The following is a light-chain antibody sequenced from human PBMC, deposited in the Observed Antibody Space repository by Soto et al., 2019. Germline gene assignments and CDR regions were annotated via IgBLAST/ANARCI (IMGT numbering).Light chain of an antibody. J-gene: IGKJ4*01. Sequence: EIVMTQSPATLSVSPGQRATLSCSASQSVSSNLAWYQQKPGRAPRLLIYGASTRAPGIPARFSGSGSGTEFTLTISSLQSEDFAVYYCQQYNDWPPLTFGGGTKVEIK. CDR3: QQYNDWPPLT. CDR1: QSVSSN. CDR2: GAS. V-gene: IGKV3-15*01.